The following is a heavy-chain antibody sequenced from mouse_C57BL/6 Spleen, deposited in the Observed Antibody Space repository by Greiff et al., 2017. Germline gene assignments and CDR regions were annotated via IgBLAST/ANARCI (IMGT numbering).Heavy chain of an antibody. V-gene: IGHV1-50*01. CDR1: GYTFTSYW. CDR3: ARSRDEGYFDV. Sequence: VQLQQPGAELVKPGASVKLFCKASGYTFTSYWMEWVKQRPGQGLEWIGEIDPSDSYTNYNQKFKGKATLTVDTSSSTAYMQLSSLTPEDSAVYYCARSRDEGYFDVWGTGTTVTVSS. J-gene: IGHJ1*03. D-gene: IGHD3-3*01. CDR2: IDPSDSYT.